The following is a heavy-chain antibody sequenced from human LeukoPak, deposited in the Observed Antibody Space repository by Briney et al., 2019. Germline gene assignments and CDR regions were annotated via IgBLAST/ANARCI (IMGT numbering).Heavy chain of an antibody. D-gene: IGHD1-26*01. CDR2: IYYSGST. Sequence: KPSETLSLTRTVSGGSISSSSYYWGWIRQPPGKGLEWIGSIYYSGSTYYNPSLKSRVTISVDTSKNQFSLKLSSVTAADTAVYYCASPSGSYYAFDIWGQGTMVTVSS. J-gene: IGHJ3*02. V-gene: IGHV4-39*01. CDR1: GGSISSSSYY. CDR3: ASPSGSYYAFDI.